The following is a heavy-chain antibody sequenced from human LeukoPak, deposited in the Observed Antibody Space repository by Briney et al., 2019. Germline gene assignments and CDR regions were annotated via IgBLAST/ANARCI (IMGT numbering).Heavy chain of an antibody. Sequence: GGSLRLSCAASVFTFSSYAMSWVRQAPGKGLEWVSAISGSGGSTYYADSVKGRFTISRDNSKNTLYLQMNSLRAEDTAVYYCAKAHYPLAVAGTVGYRGQGTLVTVSS. D-gene: IGHD6-19*01. CDR1: VFTFSSYA. CDR2: ISGSGGST. CDR3: AKAHYPLAVAGTVGY. J-gene: IGHJ4*02. V-gene: IGHV3-23*01.